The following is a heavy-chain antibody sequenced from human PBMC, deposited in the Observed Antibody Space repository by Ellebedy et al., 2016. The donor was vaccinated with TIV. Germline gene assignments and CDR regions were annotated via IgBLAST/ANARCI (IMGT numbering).Heavy chain of an antibody. Sequence: GGSLRLXXAASGFTFTDHYMDWVRQPPGKGLEWVGRTRNKANSYTTEYAASVKGRFTISRDDSKNLLYLQMNSLKTEDTAVYYCARTFFHWGQGTLVTVSS. CDR1: GFTFTDHY. J-gene: IGHJ4*02. CDR3: ARTFFH. CDR2: TRNKANSYTT. V-gene: IGHV3-72*01. D-gene: IGHD3-3*01.